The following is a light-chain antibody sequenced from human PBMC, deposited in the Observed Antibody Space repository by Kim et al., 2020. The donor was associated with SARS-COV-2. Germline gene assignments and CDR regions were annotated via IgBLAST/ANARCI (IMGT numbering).Light chain of an antibody. CDR2: DAA. J-gene: IGKJ4*01. V-gene: IGKV3-11*01. Sequence: WAPGERDTLSCRAGQGRSGYLAWYQQKPGQAPRLLIYDAANRATDIPARFRGSGSGTDFTLTITSLEHEDFAVYYCQQRSNWPLTFGGGTKVDIK. CDR1: QGRSGY. CDR3: QQRSNWPLT.